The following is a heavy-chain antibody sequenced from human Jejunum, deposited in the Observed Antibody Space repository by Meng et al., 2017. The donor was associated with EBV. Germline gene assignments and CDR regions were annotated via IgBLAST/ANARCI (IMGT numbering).Heavy chain of an antibody. D-gene: IGHD2-21*01. CDR2: IYHSGST. V-gene: IGHV4-4*02. CDR1: SGSIFSSNW. J-gene: IGHJ4*02. Sequence: QLKEWGPGLVKPSGTLALTCAVSSGSIFSSNWWTWVRQPPGKGLEWIGEIYHSGSTNYNPSLKSRITMSLDKSKNQFSLKLRSVTAADTAVYYCASIHPSIDSWGPGTLVTVSS. CDR3: ASIHPSIDS.